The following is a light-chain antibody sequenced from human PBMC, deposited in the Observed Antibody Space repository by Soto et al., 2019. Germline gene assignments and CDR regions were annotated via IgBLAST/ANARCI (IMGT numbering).Light chain of an antibody. CDR2: GVS. CDR3: QQYRSSVT. Sequence: EIVLTQSPGSLSLSPGERATLSCRASQSVDSTFFAWYQKKPGQAPRLLMYGVSKRATGIPDRFSGSGSGTDFTLTISRVEPEDFAVYYCQQYRSSVTFGQGTRVEIK. J-gene: IGKJ1*01. V-gene: IGKV3-20*01. CDR1: QSVDSTF.